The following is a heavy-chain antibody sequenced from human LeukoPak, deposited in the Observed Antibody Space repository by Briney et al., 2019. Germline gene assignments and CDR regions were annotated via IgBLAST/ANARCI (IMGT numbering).Heavy chain of an antibody. Sequence: GGSLRLSCAASGFTFSSYAMSWVRQAPGKGLEWVSAISGSGGSTYYADSVKGRFTISRDNSKNTLYLQMNSLRAEDTAVYYCAKVRGGLYYYGSGSYCMNYWGQGTLVTVSS. CDR3: AKVRGGLYYYGSGSYCMNY. D-gene: IGHD3-10*01. V-gene: IGHV3-23*01. CDR2: ISGSGGST. CDR1: GFTFSSYA. J-gene: IGHJ4*02.